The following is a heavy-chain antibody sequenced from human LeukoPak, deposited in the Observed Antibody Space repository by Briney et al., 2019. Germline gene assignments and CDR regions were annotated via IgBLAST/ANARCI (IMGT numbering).Heavy chain of an antibody. D-gene: IGHD6-19*01. V-gene: IGHV3-30*02. CDR1: GFTFSSYG. Sequence: GGSLRLSCAASGFTFSSYGMHWVRQAPGKGLEWVAFIRYDGSNKYYADSVKGRFTISRDNAKNSLYLQMNSLRAEDTAVYYCARDLKTAVAGPYYFDYWGQGTLVTVSS. J-gene: IGHJ4*02. CDR2: IRYDGSNK. CDR3: ARDLKTAVAGPYYFDY.